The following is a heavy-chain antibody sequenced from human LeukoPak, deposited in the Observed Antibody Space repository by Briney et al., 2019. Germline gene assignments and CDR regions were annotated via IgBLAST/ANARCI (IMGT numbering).Heavy chain of an antibody. CDR1: GFTFDDYA. V-gene: IGHV3-9*01. Sequence: GGSLRLSCAASGFTFDDYAMHWVRQAPGKGLEWVSGISWNSGSIGYADSVKGRFTISRDNAKNSLYLQMNSLRAEDTALYYCAKDITKYYYGMDVWGQGTTVTVSS. CDR2: ISWNSGSI. J-gene: IGHJ6*02. D-gene: IGHD2-8*01. CDR3: AKDITKYYYGMDV.